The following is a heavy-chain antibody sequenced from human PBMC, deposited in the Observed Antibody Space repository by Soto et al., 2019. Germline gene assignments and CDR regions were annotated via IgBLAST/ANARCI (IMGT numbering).Heavy chain of an antibody. J-gene: IGHJ4*02. D-gene: IGHD5-18*01. CDR3: TTMFPKILKRSYGYDY. CDR1: GFTFSNAW. Sequence: GGSLRLSCAASGFTFSNAWMSWVRQAPGKGLEWVGRIKSKTDGGTTDYAAPVKGRFTISRDDSKNTLYLQMNSLKTEDTAVYYCTTMFPKILKRSYGYDYWGQGTLVTVSS. V-gene: IGHV3-15*01. CDR2: IKSKTDGGTT.